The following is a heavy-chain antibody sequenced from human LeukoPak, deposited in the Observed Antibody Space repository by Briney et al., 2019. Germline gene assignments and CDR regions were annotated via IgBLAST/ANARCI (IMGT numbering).Heavy chain of an antibody. J-gene: IGHJ4*02. Sequence: GGSLRLSCAASGFTFITYTMAWVRQAPGGGLEWVSGISGHGGPYYADSVRGRFAISRDNSKSTLYLEMNSLRAEDTAVYYCAKDKGYYYDSSGYFDYWGQGTLVTVSS. CDR1: GFTFITYT. D-gene: IGHD3-22*01. CDR2: ISGHGGP. CDR3: AKDKGYYYDSSGYFDY. V-gene: IGHV3-23*01.